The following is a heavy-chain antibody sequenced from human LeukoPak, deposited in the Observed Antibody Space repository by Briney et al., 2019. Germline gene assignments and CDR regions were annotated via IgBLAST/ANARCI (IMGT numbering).Heavy chain of an antibody. V-gene: IGHV4-34*01. CDR3: ARARRDGYNRPIDY. Sequence: SETLSLTCAVYGGSFSGYYWSWIRPPPGKGLEWIGEINHSGSTNYNPSLKSRVTISVDTSKNQFSLKLSSVTAADTAVYYCARARRDGYNRPIDYWGQGTLVTVSS. CDR1: GGSFSGYY. D-gene: IGHD5-24*01. CDR2: INHSGST. J-gene: IGHJ4*02.